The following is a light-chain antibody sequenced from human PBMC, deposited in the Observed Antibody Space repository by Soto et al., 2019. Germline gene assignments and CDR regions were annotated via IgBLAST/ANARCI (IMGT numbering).Light chain of an antibody. CDR2: EVT. CDR3: SSYTNTNTWV. CDR1: SSDVGGYNF. J-gene: IGLJ3*02. Sequence: QSALTQPASVSESPGQSITVSCTGTSSDVGGYNFVSWYQQNPGDAPKLLIYEVTNRPSGVSNRFSGSKSGNTASLTISGLQAEDEADYYCSSYTNTNTWVFGGGTKLTVL. V-gene: IGLV2-14*01.